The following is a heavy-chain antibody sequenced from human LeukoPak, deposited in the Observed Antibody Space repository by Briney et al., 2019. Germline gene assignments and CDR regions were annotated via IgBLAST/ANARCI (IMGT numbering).Heavy chain of an antibody. V-gene: IGHV1-18*01. CDR1: GYTFTSYG. J-gene: IGHJ4*02. Sequence: ASVRVSCKASGYTFTSYGISWVRQAPGQGLEWMGWISAYNGNTNYAQELQGRVTMTTDASTSTAYMELRSLRSDDTAVYYCARKFALYSSVDYWGQGTLVTVSS. D-gene: IGHD6-25*01. CDR2: ISAYNGNT. CDR3: ARKFALYSSVDY.